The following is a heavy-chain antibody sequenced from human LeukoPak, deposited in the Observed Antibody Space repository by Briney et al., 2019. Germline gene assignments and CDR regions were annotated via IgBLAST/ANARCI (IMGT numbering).Heavy chain of an antibody. CDR1: GFTFSTYW. V-gene: IGHV3-7*01. CDR3: ARDLLYYYDSSPRAFDI. CDR2: INQDGSEK. D-gene: IGHD3-22*01. J-gene: IGHJ3*02. Sequence: GGSLRLSCAASGFTFSTYWMSWVRQAPGKGLEYVANINQDGSEKYYVDSVKGRFTVSRDNAKNSLYLQMNSLRAEDTAVYYCARDLLYYYDSSPRAFDIWGQGTMVTVSS.